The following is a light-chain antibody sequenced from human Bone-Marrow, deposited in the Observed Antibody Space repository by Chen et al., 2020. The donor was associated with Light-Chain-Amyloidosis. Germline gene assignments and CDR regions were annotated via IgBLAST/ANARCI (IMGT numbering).Light chain of an antibody. CDR1: QSVSSSY. J-gene: IGKJ1*01. Sequence: NVLTQSPGTLSLSTGERSTLSCRDSQSVSSSYLVWYQQKPGQAPKLLIYGACNRATGIPDRFSGSGSGTHFTLTISRLEPEDVAVYYCQQYDTSRQWTFGQGTKVEIK. CDR2: GAC. CDR3: QQYDTSRQWT. V-gene: IGKV3-20*01.